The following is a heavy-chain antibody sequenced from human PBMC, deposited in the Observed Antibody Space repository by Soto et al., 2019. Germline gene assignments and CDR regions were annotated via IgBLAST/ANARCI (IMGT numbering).Heavy chain of an antibody. CDR3: ARGGTSGWLKGAYDV. V-gene: IGHV1-69*01. D-gene: IGHD6-19*01. J-gene: IGHJ3*01. CDR1: GGTINKHA. Sequence: QVQLVQSGAEVKKPGSSVKVSCKASGGTINKHAITWVRRAPGQGLEWLGGIIPMFGILNYQQKFQGRVIINADASTNTSHMELSSLTSDDTAGYFCARGGTSGWLKGAYDVWGQGTMVTVSS. CDR2: IIPMFGIL.